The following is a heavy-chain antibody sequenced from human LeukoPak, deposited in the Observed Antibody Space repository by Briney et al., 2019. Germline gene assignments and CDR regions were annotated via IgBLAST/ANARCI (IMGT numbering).Heavy chain of an antibody. CDR3: ARIGSRDGYTVDY. CDR2: INSDGSST. J-gene: IGHJ4*02. V-gene: IGHV3-74*01. CDR1: GFTFSSYW. Sequence: GGSLRLSCAASGFTFSSYWMHWVRQAPGKGLVWVSRINSDGSSTSYADSVKGRFTISRDNAKNTLYLQMNSLRVEDTAVYYCARIGSRDGYTVDYWGQGTLVTVSS. D-gene: IGHD5-24*01.